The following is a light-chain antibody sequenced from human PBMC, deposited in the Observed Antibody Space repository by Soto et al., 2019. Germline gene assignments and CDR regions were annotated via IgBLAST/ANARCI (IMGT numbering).Light chain of an antibody. CDR2: DVS. CDR3: QQYSSFSWT. J-gene: IGKJ1*01. V-gene: IGKV1-5*01. Sequence: DIQMTQSPSTLSASVGDRVTITCRASQSIGTWVAWYQQKPGEAPKFLIYDVSTLDSGVTSRFSGSGSGTEFTLTISGLQPDDFATYYCQQYSSFSWTFGQGTKVDIK. CDR1: QSIGTW.